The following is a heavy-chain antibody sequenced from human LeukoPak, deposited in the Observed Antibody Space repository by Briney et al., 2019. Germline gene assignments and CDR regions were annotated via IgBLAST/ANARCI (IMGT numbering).Heavy chain of an antibody. CDR2: IYYGGST. CDR3: ARDSGSGRTFDY. V-gene: IGHV4-59*01. J-gene: IGHJ4*02. D-gene: IGHD3-10*01. CDR1: GGSISSYY. Sequence: SETLSLTCTVSGGSISSYYWSWIRQPPGKGLEWIGCIYYGGSTNYNPSLKSRVTISVDTSKNQFSLKLSSVTAADTAVYYCARDSGSGRTFDYWGQGTLVTVSS.